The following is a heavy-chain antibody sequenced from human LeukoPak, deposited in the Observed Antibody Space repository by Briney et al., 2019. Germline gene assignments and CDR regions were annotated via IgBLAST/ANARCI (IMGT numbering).Heavy chain of an antibody. CDR2: SYSRGRT. CDR1: GGSISSYY. CDR3: ARGVPAAMRAGWFDP. J-gene: IGHJ5*02. D-gene: IGHD2-2*01. V-gene: IGHV4-59*01. Sequence: ASETLPLTCTVPGGSISSYYWSWIRQPPGKGLERIGYSYSRGRTNYNPSLKSRVTISVDTSKNQFSLKLSSVTAADTAVYYCARGVPAAMRAGWFDPWGQGTLVTVSS.